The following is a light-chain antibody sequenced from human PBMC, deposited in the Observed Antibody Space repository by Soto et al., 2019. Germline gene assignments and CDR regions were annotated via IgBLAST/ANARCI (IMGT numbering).Light chain of an antibody. V-gene: IGLV2-14*01. Sequence: QSALTQPASVSGSPGQSITISCTGSSNDVGGYNYVSWYQQHPGKAPKLMIDDVSDRPSGVSNRFSGSKSGNTASLTIYGLQAEDEADYYCSSYTSSSTRVFGTGTKLTV. J-gene: IGLJ1*01. CDR3: SSYTSSSTRV. CDR2: DVS. CDR1: SNDVGGYNY.